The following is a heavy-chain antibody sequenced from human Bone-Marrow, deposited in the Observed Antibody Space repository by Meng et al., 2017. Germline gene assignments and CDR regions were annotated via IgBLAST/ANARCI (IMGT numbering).Heavy chain of an antibody. V-gene: IGHV3-30*07. D-gene: IGHD2/OR15-2a*01. CDR2: ISYDGSNK. Sequence: QGPLVESGGGVVQPGRSLRLSCAASGFTFSSYAMHWVRQAPGKGLEWVAVISYDGSNKYYADSVKGRFTISRDNSKNTLYLQMNSLRAEDTAVYYCARHSTTFDYWGQGTLVTVSS. CDR3: ARHSTTFDY. CDR1: GFTFSSYA. J-gene: IGHJ4*02.